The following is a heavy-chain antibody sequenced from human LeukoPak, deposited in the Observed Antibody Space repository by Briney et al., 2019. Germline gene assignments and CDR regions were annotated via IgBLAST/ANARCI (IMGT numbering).Heavy chain of an antibody. CDR3: ARGATATTNYAYGMDV. V-gene: IGHV3-72*01. J-gene: IGHJ6*02. D-gene: IGHD4-11*01. Sequence: GGSLRLSCAASGFTFSDHYMDWVRKAPGHGLEWVGRTRNKAKGYTTEYAASVKGRFTVSRDDSENSLYLQMNSLKIEDTALYYCARGATATTNYAYGMDVWGQGTTVTVS. CDR2: TRNKAKGYTT. CDR1: GFTFSDHY.